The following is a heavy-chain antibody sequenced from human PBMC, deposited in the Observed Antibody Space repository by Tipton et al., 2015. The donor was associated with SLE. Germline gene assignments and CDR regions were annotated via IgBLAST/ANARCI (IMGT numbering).Heavy chain of an antibody. J-gene: IGHJ5*02. CDR1: GYTFTSYY. V-gene: IGHV1-46*01. CDR2: INPSGGST. Sequence: QLVQSGPEVKKPGASVKVSCKASGYTFTSYYMHWVRQAPGQGLEWMGIINPSGGSTSYAQKFQGRVTMTRDTSKNQFSLKLSSVTAADTAVYYCARGRQSSSWRGWFDPWGQGTLVTVSS. CDR3: ARGRQSSSWRGWFDP. D-gene: IGHD6-13*01.